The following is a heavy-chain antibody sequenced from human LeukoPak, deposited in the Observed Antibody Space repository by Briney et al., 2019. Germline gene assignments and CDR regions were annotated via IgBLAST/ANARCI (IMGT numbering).Heavy chain of an antibody. D-gene: IGHD6-6*01. CDR1: GFTFSSYW. J-gene: IGHJ4*02. V-gene: IGHV3-74*01. Sequence: GGSLRLSCAASGFTFSSYWMHWVRQAPGKGLVWVSRINSDGSSTSYADSVKGRFTISRDNAKNTLYLQMNSLRAEDTAVYYCARTIAARVYYFDYWGQGTLVTVSS. CDR2: INSDGSST. CDR3: ARTIAARVYYFDY.